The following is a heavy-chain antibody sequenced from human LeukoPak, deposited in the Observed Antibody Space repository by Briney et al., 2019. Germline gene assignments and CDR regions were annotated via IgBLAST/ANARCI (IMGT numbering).Heavy chain of an antibody. CDR3: ATTTIRLGY. V-gene: IGHV4-39*07. CDR2: IFYSGNT. D-gene: IGHD1-26*01. J-gene: IGHJ4*02. Sequence: IPSETLSLTCAVSGYSISRSSRYWGWIRQPPGKGLEWIGSIFYSGNTYDNPSLKSRVTISVDTSKNQFSLKLSSVTAADTAVYYCATTTIRLGYWGQGTLVTVSS. CDR1: GYSISRSSRY.